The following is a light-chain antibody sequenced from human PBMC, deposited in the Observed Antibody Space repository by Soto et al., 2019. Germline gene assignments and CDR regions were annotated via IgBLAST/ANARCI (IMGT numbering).Light chain of an antibody. CDR3: QRYGSSPPWT. J-gene: IGKJ1*01. Sequence: EIVLTQSPGTLSLSPGERATLSCRATESISSSYLAWYQQTPGQAPRLPILAQSSTATGIPDRFSGSGSGTDFTLTISRLEPEDFAVYYCQRYGSSPPWTFGQGTKVDIK. CDR1: ESISSSY. CDR2: AQS. V-gene: IGKV3-20*01.